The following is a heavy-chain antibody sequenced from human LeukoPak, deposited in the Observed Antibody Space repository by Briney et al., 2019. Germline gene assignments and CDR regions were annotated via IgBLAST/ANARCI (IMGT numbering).Heavy chain of an antibody. CDR1: GFTFSSYS. V-gene: IGHV3-21*01. CDR2: ISSSSSYI. CDR3: ARGLFSDYLFDWFDP. D-gene: IGHD3-16*01. Sequence: GGSLRLSCAASGFTFSSYSMNWVRQAPGKGLEWVSYISSSSSYIYYADSVKGRFTISRDNAKNSLYLQMNSLRAEDTAVYYGARGLFSDYLFDWFDPWGQGTLVTVSS. J-gene: IGHJ5*02.